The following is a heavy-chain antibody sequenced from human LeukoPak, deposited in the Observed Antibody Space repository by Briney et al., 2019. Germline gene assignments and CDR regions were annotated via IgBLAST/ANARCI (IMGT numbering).Heavy chain of an antibody. CDR1: GYTFTSYA. V-gene: IGHV7-4-1*02. CDR3: ARQAYFDSSAYMSGGY. D-gene: IGHD3-22*01. CDR2: INTNTGNP. Sequence: ASVKVSCKASGYTFTSYAMNWVRQAPGQGLEWMGWINTNTGNPTYAQGFTGRFVFSLDTSVNTAYLQISSLKAEDTAVYYCARQAYFDSSAYMSGGYWGQGTLVTVSP. J-gene: IGHJ4*02.